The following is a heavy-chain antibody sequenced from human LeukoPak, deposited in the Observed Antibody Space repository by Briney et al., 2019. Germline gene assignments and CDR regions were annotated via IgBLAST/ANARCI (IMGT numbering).Heavy chain of an antibody. V-gene: IGHV4-59*12. CDR1: GGSISSYY. CDR2: IYYSGST. Sequence: PSETLSLTCTVSGGSISSYYWSWIRQPPGKGLEWIGYIYYSGSTNYNPSLKSRVTISVDTSKNQFSLKLSSVTAADTAVYYCARGRRYYDSSGYYYLDYWGQGTLVTVSS. D-gene: IGHD3-22*01. J-gene: IGHJ4*02. CDR3: ARGRRYYDSSGYYYLDY.